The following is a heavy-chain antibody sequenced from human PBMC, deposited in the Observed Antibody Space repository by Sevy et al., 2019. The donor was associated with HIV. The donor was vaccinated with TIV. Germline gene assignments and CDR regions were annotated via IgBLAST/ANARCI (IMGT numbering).Heavy chain of an antibody. CDR1: GFTFSSYW. Sequence: GGSLRLSCAASGFTFSSYWMSWVRQAPGKGLEWVANIKQDGSEKYYVDSVKGRFTISRDNAKNSLYLQMNSLRAEDTAVYYCARDPGYCTNGVCFNWFDPWGQGTLVTVSS. J-gene: IGHJ5*02. V-gene: IGHV3-7*01. CDR2: IKQDGSEK. D-gene: IGHD2-8*01. CDR3: ARDPGYCTNGVCFNWFDP.